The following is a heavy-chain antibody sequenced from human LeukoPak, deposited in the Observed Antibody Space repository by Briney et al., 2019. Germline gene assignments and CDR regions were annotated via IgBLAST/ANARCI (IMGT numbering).Heavy chain of an antibody. Sequence: ASVTVSCKASGYTFTGYYIHWVRPAPGQGLAWMGWINPNSGGTKYAQKFQGRVTMTRDTSISTAYMELRWLRSDDRVVYYCSRGPPTIVVVITTGDFDSWGQGTLVTVSS. J-gene: IGHJ4*02. CDR1: GYTFTGYY. D-gene: IGHD3-22*01. CDR3: SRGPPTIVVVITTGDFDS. V-gene: IGHV1-2*02. CDR2: INPNSGGT.